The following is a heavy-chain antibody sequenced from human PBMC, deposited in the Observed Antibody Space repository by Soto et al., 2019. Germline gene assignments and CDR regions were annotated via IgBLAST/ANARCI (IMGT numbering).Heavy chain of an antibody. CDR3: ARDSSRDSSARGWFDP. J-gene: IGHJ5*02. Sequence: GGSLRLSCAASGFTFRSFTMNWVRQAPGKGLEWVSTISSNRAYIYYTDALRGRFTIYRDNAKNSSHLQMTSIRAEDTAVYYSARDSSRDSSARGWFDPWGPGTLVTVSS. D-gene: IGHD6-13*01. CDR2: ISSNRAYI. CDR1: GFTFRSFT. V-gene: IGHV3-21*01.